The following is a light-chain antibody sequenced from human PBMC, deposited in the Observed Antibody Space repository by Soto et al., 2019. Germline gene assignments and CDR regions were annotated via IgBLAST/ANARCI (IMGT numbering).Light chain of an antibody. CDR1: SSDVGDYNY. CDR2: DVS. J-gene: IGLJ2*01. V-gene: IGLV2-14*03. CDR3: SSYTSSSTRVV. Sequence: QSALTQPASVSGSPGQSITISCTGTSSDVGDYNYVFWYQQHPGKAPKLMIYDVSNRPSGVSNRFSGSKSGNTASLTISGLQAEDEADYYCSSYTSSSTRVVFGGGTKLTVL.